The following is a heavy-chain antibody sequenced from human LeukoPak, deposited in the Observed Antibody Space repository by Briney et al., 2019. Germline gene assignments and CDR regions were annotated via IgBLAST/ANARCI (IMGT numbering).Heavy chain of an antibody. J-gene: IGHJ4*01. Sequence: SETLSLTCTVSGGSITFYYWSWIRQTPGKGLEWIGYIYYSGSTNYNPSLKGRVTISVDTSKNQFSLKLSAVTAADTAVYYCARAEVLPDYYAISGGFDYWGHGTLVTVSS. D-gene: IGHD3-10*01. CDR3: ARAEVLPDYYAISGGFDY. CDR2: IYYSGST. V-gene: IGHV4-59*01. CDR1: GGSITFYY.